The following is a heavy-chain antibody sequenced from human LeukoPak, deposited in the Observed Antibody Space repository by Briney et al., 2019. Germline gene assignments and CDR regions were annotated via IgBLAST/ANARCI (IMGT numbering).Heavy chain of an antibody. CDR2: IYYSGST. V-gene: IGHV4-39*01. D-gene: IGHD3-16*01. J-gene: IGHJ4*02. CDR1: GGSISSSTYY. Sequence: SETLSLTCTVSGGSISSSTYYWGWIRRPPGKGLEWIGSIYYSGSTYYNPSLKSRVTVSVDTSKNQFSLNLSSVTAADTAAYYCVRGSTLRHYQYWGQGTLVTVSS. CDR3: VRGSTLRHYQY.